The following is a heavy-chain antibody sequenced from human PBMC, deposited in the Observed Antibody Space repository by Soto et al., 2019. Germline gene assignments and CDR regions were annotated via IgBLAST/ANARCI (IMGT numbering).Heavy chain of an antibody. Sequence: SETLSLTCAVSGGSISSGGYSWSWIRQPPGKGLGRIAYIHESGSADYNPCLKSRVTISVDGTKNHFSLKLRSVTAADTAVYYCARGGFHYFDYWGQGTLVTVSS. J-gene: IGHJ4*02. CDR3: ARGGFHYFDY. V-gene: IGHV4-30-2*01. CDR1: GGSISSGGYS. CDR2: IHESGSA.